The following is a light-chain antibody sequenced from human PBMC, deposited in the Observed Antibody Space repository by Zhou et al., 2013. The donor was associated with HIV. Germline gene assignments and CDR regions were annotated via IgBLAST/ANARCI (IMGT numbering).Light chain of an antibody. V-gene: IGKV3D-20*02. CDR3: QQRSNWPWT. J-gene: IGKJ1*01. CDR1: QSVSSSY. CDR2: GAS. Sequence: EIVLTQSPGTLSLSPGERATLSCRASQSVSSSYLAWYQQKPGQAPRLLIYGASSRATGIPDRFSGSGSGTDFTLTISSLEPEDFALYYCQQRSNWPWTFGQGTKVEVK.